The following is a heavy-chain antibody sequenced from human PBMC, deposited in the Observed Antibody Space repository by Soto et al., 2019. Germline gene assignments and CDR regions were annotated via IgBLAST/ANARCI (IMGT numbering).Heavy chain of an antibody. Sequence: QVQLVQSGAEVRKPGSSVKVSCKISGGTFTNYVISWRRQAPGQGLEWMGGLIPIFGAANLAQKFQGRVTITAAESKSTVNMELSSLTSEATAVYYCARGRSSPNFDPWGQGTLVTVSS. CDR3: ARGRSSPNFDP. V-gene: IGHV1-69*01. J-gene: IGHJ5*02. CDR2: LIPIFGAA. D-gene: IGHD6-6*01. CDR1: GGTFTNYV.